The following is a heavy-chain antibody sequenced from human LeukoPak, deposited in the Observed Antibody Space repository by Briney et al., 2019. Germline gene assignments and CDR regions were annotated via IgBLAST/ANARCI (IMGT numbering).Heavy chain of an antibody. CDR1: GGSFSGYY. Sequence: SETLSLTCAVYGGSFSGYYWSWIRQPPGKGLEWSGEINHSGSTNYNPSLKSRVTISVDTSKNQFSLKLSSVTAADTAVYYCARSSATMIVVVIFPTPSVFDYWGQGTLVTVSS. D-gene: IGHD3-22*01. CDR2: INHSGST. CDR3: ARSSATMIVVVIFPTPSVFDY. J-gene: IGHJ4*02. V-gene: IGHV4-34*01.